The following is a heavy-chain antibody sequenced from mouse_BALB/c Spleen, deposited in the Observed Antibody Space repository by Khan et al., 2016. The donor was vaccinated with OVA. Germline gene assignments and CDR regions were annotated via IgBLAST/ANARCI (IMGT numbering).Heavy chain of an antibody. CDR2: INPSNGYT. CDR3: AREGAYYRSDGWFSY. D-gene: IGHD2-14*01. V-gene: IGHV1-4*01. J-gene: IGHJ3*01. Sequence: VQLQESGAELARPGASVKMSRKASGYTFTTYTMHWVKQRPGQGLEWIGYINPSNGYTNYNQKFKDKSTLTADKSSSTAYMQLSSLTSDYSAVYYCAREGAYYRSDGWFSYWGQGTLVTVSA. CDR1: GYTFTTYT.